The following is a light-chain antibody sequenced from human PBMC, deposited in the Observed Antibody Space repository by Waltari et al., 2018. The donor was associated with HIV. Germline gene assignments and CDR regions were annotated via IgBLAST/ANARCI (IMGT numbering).Light chain of an antibody. CDR3: QQYYLVPYT. CDR2: WAS. Sequence: DVVMTQSPDSLTVSVDERATLNCKSSQSLLYGSNNKNYLAWYQQRPGHRPKLLIYWASTRQSGVPDRFSGSGSGTDFSLTISSLHAEDVAVYYCQQYYLVPYTFGQGTKLEIK. CDR1: QSLLYGSNNKNY. V-gene: IGKV4-1*01. J-gene: IGKJ2*01.